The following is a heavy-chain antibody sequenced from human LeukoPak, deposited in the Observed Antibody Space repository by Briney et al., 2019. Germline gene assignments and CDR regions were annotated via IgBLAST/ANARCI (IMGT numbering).Heavy chain of an antibody. Sequence: SDPLSLPCAVYGGSFSGYYWSWIRQPRGKAREWIGENNHSGSTNYNPSLKSRVTISVDTSKNQFSLKLSSVTAADTAVYYCARVVAGGDRPQGVHYMDVWGKGTTVTVSS. V-gene: IGHV4-34*01. CDR1: GGSFSGYY. CDR3: ARVVAGGDRPQGVHYMDV. D-gene: IGHD2-21*02. CDR2: NNHSGST. J-gene: IGHJ6*03.